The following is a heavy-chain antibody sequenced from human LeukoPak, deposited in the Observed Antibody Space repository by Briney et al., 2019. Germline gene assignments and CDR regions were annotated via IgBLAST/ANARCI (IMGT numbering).Heavy chain of an antibody. V-gene: IGHV1-8*01. J-gene: IGHJ4*02. CDR1: GYTFTSYD. CDR2: MNPNSGNT. CDR3: ARKIAAAGTGFDY. Sequence: GASVTVSCKASGYTFTSYDINWVRQATGQGLEWMGWMNPNSGNTGYAQKFQGRVTMTRNTSISTAYMELSSLRSEDTAVYYCARKIAAAGTGFDYWGQGTLVTVSS. D-gene: IGHD6-13*01.